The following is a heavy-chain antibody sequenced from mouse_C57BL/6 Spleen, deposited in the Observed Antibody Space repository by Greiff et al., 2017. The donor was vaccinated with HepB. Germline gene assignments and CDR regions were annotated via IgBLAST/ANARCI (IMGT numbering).Heavy chain of an antibody. D-gene: IGHD4-1*02. CDR3: AREEPPQRGRYYYAMGC. Sequence: EVQVVESGGCLVKPGGSLKLSCAASGFTFSDYGMHWVRQAPEKGLEWVAYISSGSSTIYYADTVKGRFTISRDNAKNTLFLQMTSLRSEDTAMYYCAREEPPQRGRYYYAMGCWGQGTPSIVSS. CDR1: GFTFSDYG. CDR2: ISSGSSTI. V-gene: IGHV5-17*01. J-gene: IGHJ4*01.